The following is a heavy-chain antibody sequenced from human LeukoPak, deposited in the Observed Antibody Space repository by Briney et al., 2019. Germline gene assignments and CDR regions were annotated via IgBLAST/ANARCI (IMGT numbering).Heavy chain of an antibody. J-gene: IGHJ4*02. CDR1: GGSISSSSYY. V-gene: IGHV4-39*01. CDR2: IYYSGST. CDR3: ARLPAYCSTTSCSFDS. Sequence: SETLSLTCTVSGGSISSSSYYWGWIRQPPGKGLEWIGNIYYSGSTYYNPSLKSRVTISVDTSKNQFSLRLTSVTAADTAVYYCARLPAYCSTTSCSFDSWGQGTLVAVSS. D-gene: IGHD2-2*01.